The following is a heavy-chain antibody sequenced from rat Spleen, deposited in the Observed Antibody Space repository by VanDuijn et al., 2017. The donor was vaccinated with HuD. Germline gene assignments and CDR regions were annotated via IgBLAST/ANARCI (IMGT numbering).Heavy chain of an antibody. CDR3: TRSSWDY. Sequence: QVQLKESGPVLVQASETMSLPCTVSGFSLTNYGVIWVRQSPGKGLEWMGIIWGDGNTDYNSALKSRLSINRDTSKSQVFLKMNSLQTDDTAIYYCTRSSWDYWGQGVMVTVSS. V-gene: IGHV2S75*01. J-gene: IGHJ2*01. CDR1: GFSLTNYG. CDR2: IWGDGNT. D-gene: IGHD1-2*01.